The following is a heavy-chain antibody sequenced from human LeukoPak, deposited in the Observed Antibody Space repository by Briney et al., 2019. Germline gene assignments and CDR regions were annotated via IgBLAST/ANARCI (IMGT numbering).Heavy chain of an antibody. CDR1: GFTFSSYG. Sequence: GGSLRLSCAASGFTFSSYGKHWVRQAPGKGLEWVAVIWYDGSNKYYADSVKGRFTISRDNSKNTLYLHMNSLRAEDTAVYYCARERIAAAGTRVDPWGQGTLVTVSS. CDR2: IWYDGSNK. V-gene: IGHV3-33*01. CDR3: ARERIAAAGTRVDP. D-gene: IGHD6-13*01. J-gene: IGHJ5*02.